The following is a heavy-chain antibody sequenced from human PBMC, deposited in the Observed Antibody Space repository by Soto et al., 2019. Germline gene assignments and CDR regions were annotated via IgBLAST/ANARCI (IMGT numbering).Heavy chain of an antibody. J-gene: IGHJ4*01. V-gene: IGHV3-48*02. Sequence: PXESLRLSFVGSGFIFRDHSMNWVRQPPGKGLQWISYISSSSENIYYADSVKGRFTVSRDNAKNTLFLQMNSLRDDDSAIYYCARLPKGSVVTGWGQGSLVTVSS. CDR2: ISSSSENI. D-gene: IGHD2-21*02. CDR1: GFIFRDHS. CDR3: ARLPKGSVVTG.